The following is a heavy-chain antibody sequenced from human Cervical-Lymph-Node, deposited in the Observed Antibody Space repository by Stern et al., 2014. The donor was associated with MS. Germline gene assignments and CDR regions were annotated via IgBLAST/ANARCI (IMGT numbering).Heavy chain of an antibody. CDR1: GGSISSSTYY. D-gene: IGHD1-26*01. J-gene: IGHJ4*02. V-gene: IGHV4-39*07. Sequence: QLQLQESGPGLVKPSETLSLTCTVSGGSISSSTYYWAWIRQPPGKGLEWIGNIYYSGFTYYNPSLKSRVTISVDMSKNQFSLKLSSVTAADTAVYYCARGHWELLGNNYFDSWGQGTLVTVSS. CDR2: IYYSGFT. CDR3: ARGHWELLGNNYFDS.